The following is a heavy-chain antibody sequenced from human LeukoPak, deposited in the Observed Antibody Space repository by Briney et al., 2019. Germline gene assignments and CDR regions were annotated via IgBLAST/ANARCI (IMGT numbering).Heavy chain of an antibody. J-gene: IGHJ3*02. V-gene: IGHV1-69*13. D-gene: IGHD3-10*01. CDR3: ARDLSLGWFGEFRSGSQNAFDI. Sequence: ASVKVSCKASGGTFSSYAISWVRQAPGQGLEWMGGIIPIFGTANYAQKFQGRVTITADESTSTAYMELSSLRSEDTAVYYCARDLSLGWFGEFRSGSQNAFDIWGQGTMVTVSS. CDR1: GGTFSSYA. CDR2: IIPIFGTA.